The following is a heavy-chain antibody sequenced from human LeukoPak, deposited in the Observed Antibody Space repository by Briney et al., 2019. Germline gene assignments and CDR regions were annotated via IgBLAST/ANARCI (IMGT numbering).Heavy chain of an antibody. V-gene: IGHV1-2*02. CDR3: ARGQYGYAVDL. J-gene: IGHJ4*02. Sequence: ASVKVSSKASVYSLPVTFMHWVRQAPGQGLEWMGWIYPNNGDTTYTQKFQGRVTMTRDTSISTAYFELSRLTSDDTAVYYFARGQYGYAVDLWGQGTLVTVSS. D-gene: IGHD2-15*01. CDR2: IYPNNGDT. CDR1: VYSLPVTF.